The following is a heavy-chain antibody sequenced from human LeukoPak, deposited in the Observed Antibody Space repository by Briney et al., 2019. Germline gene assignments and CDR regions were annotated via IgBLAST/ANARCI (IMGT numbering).Heavy chain of an antibody. Sequence: SETLSLTCTVSGYSISSGYYWGWIRQPPGKGLEWIGSIYHSGSTYYNPSLKSRVTISVDTSKNQFSLKLSSVTAADTAVYYCARVSIAAPSGDYWGQGTLVTVSS. V-gene: IGHV4-38-2*02. D-gene: IGHD6-6*01. CDR2: IYHSGST. CDR1: GYSISSGYY. CDR3: ARVSIAAPSGDY. J-gene: IGHJ4*02.